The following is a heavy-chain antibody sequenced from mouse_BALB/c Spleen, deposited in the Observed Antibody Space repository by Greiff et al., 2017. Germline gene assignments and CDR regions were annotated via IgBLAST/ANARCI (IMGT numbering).Heavy chain of an antibody. D-gene: IGHD1-2*01. J-gene: IGHJ4*01. V-gene: IGHV3-2*02. CDR3: ARSLTATDAMDY. Sequence: EVKLQESGPGLVKPSQSLSLTCTVTGYSITSDYAWNWIRQFPGNKLEWMGYISYSGSTSYNPSLKSRISITRDTSKNQFFLQLNSVTTEDTATYYCARSLTATDAMDYWGQGTSVTVSS. CDR2: ISYSGST. CDR1: GYSITSDYA.